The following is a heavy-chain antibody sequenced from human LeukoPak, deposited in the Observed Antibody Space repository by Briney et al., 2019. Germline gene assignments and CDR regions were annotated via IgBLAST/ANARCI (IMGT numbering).Heavy chain of an antibody. CDR1: GGSLSSSSYY. J-gene: IGHJ5*02. V-gene: IGHV4-39*07. CDR2: IYYSGST. CDR3: AREGNVYYYDSSDSLGFDP. Sequence: SETLSLTCTVSGGSLSSSSYYWGWIRQPPGKGLEWIGCIYYSGSTYYNPSLKSRVTISVDTSKNQFSLKLSSVTAADTAVYYCAREGNVYYYDSSDSLGFDPWGQGTLVTVSS. D-gene: IGHD3-22*01.